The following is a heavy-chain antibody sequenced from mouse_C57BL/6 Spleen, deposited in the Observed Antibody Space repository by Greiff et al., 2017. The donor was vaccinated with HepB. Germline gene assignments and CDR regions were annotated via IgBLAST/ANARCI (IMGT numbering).Heavy chain of an antibody. CDR2: ISDGGSYT. V-gene: IGHV5-4*01. Sequence: VQLKESGGGLVKPGGSLKLSCAASGLTFSSYAMSWVRQTPEKRLEWVATISDGGSYTYYPDNVKGRFTISRDNAKNNRYLQMSHLKSEDTAMYYCARDHYGSSLYAMDYWGQGTSVTVSS. J-gene: IGHJ4*01. D-gene: IGHD1-1*01. CDR3: ARDHYGSSLYAMDY. CDR1: GLTFSSYA.